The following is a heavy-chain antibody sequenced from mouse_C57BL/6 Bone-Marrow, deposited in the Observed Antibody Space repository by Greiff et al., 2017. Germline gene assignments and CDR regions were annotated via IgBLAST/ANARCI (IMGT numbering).Heavy chain of an antibody. J-gene: IGHJ4*01. CDR2: IWSGGST. CDR3: ARNFYYGYGYYAMDY. Sequence: VQRVESGPGLVQPSQSLSITCTVSGFSLTSYGVHWVRQSPGKGLEWLGVIWSGGSTDYNAAFISRLSISKDNSKSQVFFKMNSLQADDTAIYYCARNFYYGYGYYAMDYWGQGTSVTVSS. D-gene: IGHD2-2*01. V-gene: IGHV2-2*01. CDR1: GFSLTSYG.